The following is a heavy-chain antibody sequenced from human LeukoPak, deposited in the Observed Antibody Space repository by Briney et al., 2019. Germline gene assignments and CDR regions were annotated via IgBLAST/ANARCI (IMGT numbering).Heavy chain of an antibody. Sequence: GGSLRLSCTASGSTFSSYSMSWVRQAPGKGLEWVSSISSSSAYIYYADSAKGRFTISRDNSKNTLYLQMNSLRAEDTAIYYCAKDRIAAAGTVDYWGQGTLVTVSS. CDR2: ISSSSAYI. D-gene: IGHD6-13*01. V-gene: IGHV3-21*04. CDR3: AKDRIAAAGTVDY. J-gene: IGHJ4*02. CDR1: GSTFSSYS.